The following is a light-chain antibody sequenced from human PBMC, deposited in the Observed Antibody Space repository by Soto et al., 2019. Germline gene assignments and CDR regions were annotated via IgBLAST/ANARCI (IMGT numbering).Light chain of an antibody. Sequence: EIVLTQSPGTLSVSPGERVTLSCRASQSVSSNYLAWYQQRPGQAPRLVIFGASDRATGIPDRFSGSGSGTDFALSISRLEPEDFAVYYCQQYSSSPPEFTFGPGTKVDSK. J-gene: IGKJ3*01. CDR1: QSVSSNY. CDR2: GAS. V-gene: IGKV3-20*01. CDR3: QQYSSSPPEFT.